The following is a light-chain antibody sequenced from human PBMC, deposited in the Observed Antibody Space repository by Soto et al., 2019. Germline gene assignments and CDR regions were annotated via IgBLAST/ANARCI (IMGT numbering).Light chain of an antibody. CDR1: HSVRKN. CDR3: QHVEDWPA. J-gene: IGKJ1*01. CDR2: GTS. Sequence: RRQSPAPKRVATGERVDLGGRASHSVRKNLAWYQQKPGQAPRLLIYGTSNRATGIPDRISGSRSAKELSLRISRLHSEAFAVYFCQHVEDWPAFGQGTKVDTK. V-gene: IGKV3-15*01.